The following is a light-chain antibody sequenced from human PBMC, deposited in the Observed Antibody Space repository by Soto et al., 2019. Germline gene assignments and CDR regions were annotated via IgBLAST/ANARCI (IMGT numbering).Light chain of an antibody. V-gene: IGKV1-5*01. CDR1: QSISIW. CDR2: DVS. CDR3: QQYNSYSSWT. Sequence: DIQMTQSPSTLAASVGDRVTITCRASQSISIWLAWYQQKSGRAPKVLIYDVSTLESGVPSRFXGSGXGTXXXXXXXXXXPDDFATYYCQQYNSYSSWTFGQGTKVEIK. J-gene: IGKJ1*01.